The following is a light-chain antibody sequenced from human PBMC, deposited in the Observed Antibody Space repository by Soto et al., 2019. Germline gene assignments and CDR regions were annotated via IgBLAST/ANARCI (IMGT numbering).Light chain of an antibody. Sequence: DIQLTQSPSTLSASVGDSVTMTCRASQNISTSLAWYQHKPGKAPTLLMFDVSNLESGVPSRFSGSGSGTEFTLTISSLQSEDFAVYYCQQYNNWPPITFGQGTRLEI. CDR3: QQYNNWPPIT. J-gene: IGKJ5*01. CDR1: QNISTS. V-gene: IGKV1-5*01. CDR2: DVS.